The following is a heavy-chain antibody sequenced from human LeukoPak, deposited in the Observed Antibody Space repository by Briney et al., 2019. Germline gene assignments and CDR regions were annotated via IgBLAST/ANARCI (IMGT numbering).Heavy chain of an antibody. Sequence: SETLSLTCTVSGGSISSYYWSWIRQPPGKGLEWIGYIYYSGSTNYNPSLKSRVTISVDTSKNQFSLKLSSVTAADTAVYHCARSQGYYDFWSGYYNYPPFDYWGQGTLVTVSS. D-gene: IGHD3-3*01. CDR2: IYYSGST. V-gene: IGHV4-59*01. CDR1: GGSISSYY. J-gene: IGHJ4*02. CDR3: ARSQGYYDFWSGYYNYPPFDY.